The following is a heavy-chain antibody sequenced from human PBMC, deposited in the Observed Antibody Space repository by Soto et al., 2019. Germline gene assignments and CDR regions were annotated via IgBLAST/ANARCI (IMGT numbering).Heavy chain of an antibody. CDR3: ARSPYDSSGYIDY. J-gene: IGHJ4*02. CDR2: ISYDGSNK. Sequence: VQLVESGGGVVQPGRSLRLSCAASGFTFSSYAMHWVRQAPGKGLEWVAVISYDGSNKYYADSVKGRFTISRDNSKNTLYLQMNSLRAEDTAVYYCARSPYDSSGYIDYWGQGTLVTVSS. V-gene: IGHV3-30-3*01. D-gene: IGHD3-22*01. CDR1: GFTFSSYA.